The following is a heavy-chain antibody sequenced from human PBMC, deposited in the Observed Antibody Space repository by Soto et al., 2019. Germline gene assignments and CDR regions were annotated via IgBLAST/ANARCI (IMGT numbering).Heavy chain of an antibody. CDR2: IWYDGSNK. CDR1: GFTFSSYG. Sequence: GGSLRLSCAASGFTFSSYGMHWVRQAPGKGLEWVAVIWYDGSNKYYADSVKGRFTISRDNSKNTLYLQMNSPRAEDTAVYYCARDRDYYGMDVWGQGTTVTVSS. CDR3: ARDRDYYGMDV. V-gene: IGHV3-33*01. J-gene: IGHJ6*02.